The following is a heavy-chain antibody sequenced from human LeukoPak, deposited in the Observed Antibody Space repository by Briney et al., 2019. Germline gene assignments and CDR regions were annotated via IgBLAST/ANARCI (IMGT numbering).Heavy chain of an antibody. J-gene: IGHJ4*02. D-gene: IGHD3-10*01. CDR3: ARQQDGLWLKYYFDY. Sequence: SETLSLTCTVSGGSISSYYWSWIRQPPGKGLEWIGYIYYSGSTNHNPSLKSRVTISVDTSKNQFSLKLSSVTAADTAVYYCARQQDGLWLKYYFDYWGQGTLVTVSS. CDR2: IYYSGST. CDR1: GGSISSYY. V-gene: IGHV4-59*08.